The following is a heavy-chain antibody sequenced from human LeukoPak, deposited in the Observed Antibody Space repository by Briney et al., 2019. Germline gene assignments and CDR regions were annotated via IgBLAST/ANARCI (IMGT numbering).Heavy chain of an antibody. D-gene: IGHD1-1*01. V-gene: IGHV1-3*01. CDR1: GYSFSRYA. CDR3: ARGQHATGWYVDL. Sequence: ASVKVSCKASGYSFSRYAMHWVRQAPGQRLEWMGWINAANGNSECTQKFQGRVTITRDTSAGTDYMELSSLRFEDTAVYFCARGQHATGWYVDLWGRGTLVTVSP. CDR2: INAANGNS. J-gene: IGHJ2*01.